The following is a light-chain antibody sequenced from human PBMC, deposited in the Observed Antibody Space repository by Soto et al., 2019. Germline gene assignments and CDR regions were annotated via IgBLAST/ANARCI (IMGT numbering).Light chain of an antibody. V-gene: IGKV1-17*01. J-gene: IGKJ1*01. CDR3: LPHDSYPWT. CDR1: QGIGND. CDR2: GGF. Sequence: DIQMTQSPSSLSASVGDRVTITCRASQGIGNDLDWYQQKPGKAPKRMIYGGFCLQSGVPSRFSGRASGSVFTFIITGLQPENFATYDCLPHDSYPWTFGQGTKVEIK.